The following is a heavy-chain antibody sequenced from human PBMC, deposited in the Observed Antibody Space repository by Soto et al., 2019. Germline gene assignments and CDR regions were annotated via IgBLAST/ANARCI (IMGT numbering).Heavy chain of an antibody. D-gene: IGHD2-15*01. V-gene: IGHV1-18*01. CDR3: ARHRTPRVAEVAALDY. CDR2: ISAYNGNT. J-gene: IGHJ4*02. CDR1: GYTFTSYG. Sequence: ASVKVSCKASGYTFTSYGISWVRQAPGQGLEWMGWISAYNGNTNYAQKLQGRVTMTTDTSTSTAFMELRSLTSDDTAVYYCARHRTPRVAEVAALDYWGQGTLVTVSS.